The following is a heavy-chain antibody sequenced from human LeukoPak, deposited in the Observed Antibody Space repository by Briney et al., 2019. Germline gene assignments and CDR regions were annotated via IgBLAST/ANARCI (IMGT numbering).Heavy chain of an antibody. V-gene: IGHV4-4*07. CDR2: IYTSGST. D-gene: IGHD3-3*01. CDR1: GGSISSYY. Sequence: ASETLSLTCTVSGGSISSYYWSWIRQPAGKGLEWIGRIYTSGSTNYNPSLKSRVTMSVDTSKNQFSLKLSSVTAADTAVYYCARDSYYDFWSGYNWFDPWGQGTLVTVSS. CDR3: ARDSYYDFWSGYNWFDP. J-gene: IGHJ5*02.